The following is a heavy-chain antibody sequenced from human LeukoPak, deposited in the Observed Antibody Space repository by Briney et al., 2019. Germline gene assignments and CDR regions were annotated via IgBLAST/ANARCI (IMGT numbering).Heavy chain of an antibody. CDR3: ARVGDCSGGSCYPRRNYYMDV. CDR1: GGTFSSYA. J-gene: IGHJ6*03. D-gene: IGHD2-15*01. V-gene: IGHV1-69*05. CDR2: IIPIFGTA. Sequence: ASVKVSCKASGGTFSSYAISWVRQAPGQGLEWMGGIIPIFGTANYAQKFQGRVTITTDESTNTAYMELSSLRSEDTAVYYCARVGDCSGGSCYPRRNYYMDVWGKGTTVTVSS.